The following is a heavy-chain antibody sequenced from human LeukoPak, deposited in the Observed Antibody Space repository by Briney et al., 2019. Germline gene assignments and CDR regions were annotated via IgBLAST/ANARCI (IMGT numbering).Heavy chain of an antibody. CDR1: GFPFSGYS. CDR2: MSILSGIT. J-gene: IGHJ4*02. Sequence: GGSLRLSCAGSGFPFSGYSMNWVRQTPGKGLEWVSSMSILSGITYYAESVKGQFTVSRDDAKNLLHLQMNSLRVEDTAIYYCAREFEYSTSGAGYWGQGTLVTVSS. CDR3: AREFEYSTSGAGY. V-gene: IGHV3-21*01. D-gene: IGHD6-6*01.